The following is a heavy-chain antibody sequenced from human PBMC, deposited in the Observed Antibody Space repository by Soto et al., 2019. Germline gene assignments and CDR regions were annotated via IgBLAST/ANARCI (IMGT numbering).Heavy chain of an antibody. CDR1: GGSVSSGSYY. CDR3: ARRNYYDSSGLSTNFDP. CDR2: INHSGST. D-gene: IGHD3-22*01. Sequence: SETLSLTCTVSGGSVSSGSYYWSWIRQPPGKGLEWIGEINHSGSTNYNPSLKSRVTISVDTSKNQFSLKLSSVTAADTAVYYCARRNYYDSSGLSTNFDPWGQGTLVTVSS. V-gene: IGHV4-61*01. J-gene: IGHJ5*02.